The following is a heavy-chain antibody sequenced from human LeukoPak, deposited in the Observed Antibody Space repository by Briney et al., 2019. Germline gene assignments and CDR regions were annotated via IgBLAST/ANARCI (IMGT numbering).Heavy chain of an antibody. Sequence: GASVKVSCKASGYTFTSYAMNWVRQAPGQGLEWMGWINTNTGNPTYAQGFTGRFVFSLDTSVSTAYLQISSLKAEDTAVYYCARDLLPLHLRRTGVNWFDPWGQGTLVTVSS. J-gene: IGHJ5*02. CDR1: GYTFTSYA. D-gene: IGHD3-10*01. V-gene: IGHV7-4-1*02. CDR2: INTNTGNP. CDR3: ARDLLPLHLRRTGVNWFDP.